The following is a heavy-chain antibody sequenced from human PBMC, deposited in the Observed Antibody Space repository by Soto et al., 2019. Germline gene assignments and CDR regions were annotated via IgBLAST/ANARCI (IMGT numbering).Heavy chain of an antibody. CDR1: GFTFGQYV. J-gene: IGHJ4*02. CDR3: VKGDY. V-gene: IGHV3-64D*06. CDR2: ISSSGNNT. Sequence: GGSLRLSCSASGFTFGQYVMHWVRQAPGQGLEYISAISSSGNNTYYAESVKGRFTITRDNSKKKVFLQMRSLRPDDMAVYYCVKGDYWGQGTPVTVSS. D-gene: IGHD5-12*01.